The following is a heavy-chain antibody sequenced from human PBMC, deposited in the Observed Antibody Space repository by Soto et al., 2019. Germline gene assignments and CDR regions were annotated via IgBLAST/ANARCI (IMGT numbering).Heavy chain of an antibody. CDR1: GGSFSGYY. Sequence: SETLSLTCAVYGGSFSGYYWSWIRQPPGKGLEWIGEINHSGSTNYNPSLKSRVTISVDTSKNQFSLKLSSVTAADTAVYYCARERNTYYDFWSGYYLGWFDPWGQGTLVTVSS. D-gene: IGHD3-3*01. V-gene: IGHV4-34*01. CDR3: ARERNTYYDFWSGYYLGWFDP. J-gene: IGHJ5*02. CDR2: INHSGST.